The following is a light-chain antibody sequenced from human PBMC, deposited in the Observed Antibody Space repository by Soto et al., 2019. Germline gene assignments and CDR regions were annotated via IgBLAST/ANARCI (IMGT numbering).Light chain of an antibody. CDR2: AES. Sequence: DIQMTQSPSSLSASVGDRVTITCLARQGILTYINWYQQKPGKAPQLLIYAESSLKSGVPSRFSGSGSGTDFNLTISSRQLEDFASYYCQQSYSAPGLTFGPGTKVEIK. J-gene: IGKJ3*01. V-gene: IGKV1-39*01. CDR3: QQSYSAPGLT. CDR1: QGILTY.